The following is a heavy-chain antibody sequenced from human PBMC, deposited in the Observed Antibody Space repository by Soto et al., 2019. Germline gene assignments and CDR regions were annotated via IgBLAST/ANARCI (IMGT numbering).Heavy chain of an antibody. D-gene: IGHD2-21*01. CDR1: GDSVSSGPNY. Sequence: QVQLQESGPGLVKPSETLSLSCAVSGDSVSSGPNYWSWLRQPPGRGPEWIGYVFGIQTTNTNPSLRGRVTITKDTSKNEFSLRLTSVTTADTAVYYCARRNSRGLVDLWGQEILVTVSS. CDR2: VFGIQTT. J-gene: IGHJ4*02. CDR3: ARRNSRGLVDL. V-gene: IGHV4-61*01.